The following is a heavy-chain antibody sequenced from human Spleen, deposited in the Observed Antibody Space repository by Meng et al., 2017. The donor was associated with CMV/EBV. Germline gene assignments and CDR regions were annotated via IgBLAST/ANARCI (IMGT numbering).Heavy chain of an antibody. CDR1: GFTFSDYY. CDR3: ARDSWNDDAFDI. Sequence: GESLKISCAASGFTFSDYYMSWIRQARGKGLEWVSYISSSGSTIYYADSVKGRFTISRDNAKNSLYLQMNSLRAEDTAVYYCARDSWNDDAFDIWGQGTMVTVSS. D-gene: IGHD1-1*01. V-gene: IGHV3-11*04. J-gene: IGHJ3*02. CDR2: ISSSGSTI.